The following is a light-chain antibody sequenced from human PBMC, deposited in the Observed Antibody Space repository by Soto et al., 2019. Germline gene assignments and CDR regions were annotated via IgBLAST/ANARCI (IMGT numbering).Light chain of an antibody. CDR1: SSNIGAGYA. CDR2: DNN. V-gene: IGLV1-40*01. CDR3: QSFASGISVVV. Sequence: QSVLTQPPSVSGAPGQRITISCTGSSSNIGAGYAVHWYQHLPGTAPKLLIFDNNNRPAGVPDRFSGSKSGTSASLAITGLQAEDEADYYCQSFASGISVVVFGGGTKVTFL. J-gene: IGLJ2*01.